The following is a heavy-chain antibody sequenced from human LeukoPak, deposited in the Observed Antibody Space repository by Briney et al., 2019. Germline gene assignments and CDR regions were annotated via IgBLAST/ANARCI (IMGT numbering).Heavy chain of an antibody. D-gene: IGHD2-15*01. J-gene: IGHJ4*02. Sequence: GGSLRLSCEPHGFTFSNYGMHWVRQPPGKGLEWVAFISYGETGKQYADSVKGRFAISRDDSKNTLFLQMNSLRDEDTAIYYCAKVHGWGRQLGYYFDYWGQGTLVTVSS. CDR1: GFTFSNYG. V-gene: IGHV3-30*02. CDR2: ISYGETGK. CDR3: AKVHGWGRQLGYYFDY.